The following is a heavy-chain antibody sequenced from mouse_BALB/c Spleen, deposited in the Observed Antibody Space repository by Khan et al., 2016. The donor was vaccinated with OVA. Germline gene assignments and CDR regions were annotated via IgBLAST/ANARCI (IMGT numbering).Heavy chain of an antibody. CDR1: GFNIKDTY. J-gene: IGHJ4*01. D-gene: IGHD2-3*01. CDR2: IDPANGNT. Sequence: VQLKESGAELVKPGASVKLSCTASGFNIKDTYMHWVKQRPEQGLEWIGRIDPANGNTQYDPKFQGKANITADTSSNTAYLQLSSLTSEDTAGDYCALRGDIYDTYYGYAMDYWGQGTSVTVSS. CDR3: ALRGDIYDTYYGYAMDY. V-gene: IGHV14-3*02.